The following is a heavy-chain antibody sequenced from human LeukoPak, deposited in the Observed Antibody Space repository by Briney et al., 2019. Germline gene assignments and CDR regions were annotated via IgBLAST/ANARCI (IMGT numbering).Heavy chain of an antibody. CDR2: ISGSGGST. D-gene: IGHD6-13*01. Sequence: PGGSLRLSCAASGFTFSSYAMSWVRQAPEKGLEWVSAISGSGGSTYYADSVKGRFTISRANSKNTLYLQMNSLRAEDTAVYYCAKVEAAADSFDYWGQGTLVTVSS. CDR1: GFTFSSYA. V-gene: IGHV3-23*01. J-gene: IGHJ4*02. CDR3: AKVEAAADSFDY.